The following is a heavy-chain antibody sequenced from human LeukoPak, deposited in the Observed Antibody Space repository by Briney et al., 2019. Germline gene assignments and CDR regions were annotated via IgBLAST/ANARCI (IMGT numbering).Heavy chain of an antibody. CDR2: INHSGST. V-gene: IGHV4-34*01. D-gene: IGHD5-24*01. CDR1: GGSFSGYC. CDR3: ARGGEEMATVNFDY. J-gene: IGHJ4*02. Sequence: SETLSLTCDVYGGSFSGYCWSWIRQPPGKGLDWIGEINHSGSTNYNPSLKSRVTISVDTSKNQFSLKLSSVTAADTAVYYCARGGEEMATVNFDYWGQGTLVTVSS.